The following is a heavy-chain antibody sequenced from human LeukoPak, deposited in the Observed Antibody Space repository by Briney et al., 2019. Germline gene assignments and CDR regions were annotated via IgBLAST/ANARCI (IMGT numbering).Heavy chain of an antibody. CDR3: ARQLPTAAADTRGYFDY. CDR2: LYYSENS. Sequence: SETLSLTCTVSGGSISIISSSTYYWAWIRQAPGKGLEWIGSLYYSENSHYNPSLNSRATLSVDTSNNQFSLKLTSVTAADAAVYFCARQLPTAAADTRGYFDYWGQGTVVTVSS. V-gene: IGHV4-39*01. CDR1: GGSISIISSSTYY. D-gene: IGHD6-25*01. J-gene: IGHJ4*02.